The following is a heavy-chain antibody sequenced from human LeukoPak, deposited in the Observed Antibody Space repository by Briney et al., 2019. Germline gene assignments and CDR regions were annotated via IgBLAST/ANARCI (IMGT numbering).Heavy chain of an antibody. Sequence: GGSLRLSCAASGITFTSYNMDWVRQAPGKGLEWVSSISSSSSYIYYADSVKGRLTISRDNAKKLLYLQMNSLRAEDTAVYYCAREDDSWGPNNLDLWGQGTMVTVSS. V-gene: IGHV3-21*01. CDR1: GITFTSYN. D-gene: IGHD7-27*01. J-gene: IGHJ3*01. CDR3: AREDDSWGPNNLDL. CDR2: ISSSSSYI.